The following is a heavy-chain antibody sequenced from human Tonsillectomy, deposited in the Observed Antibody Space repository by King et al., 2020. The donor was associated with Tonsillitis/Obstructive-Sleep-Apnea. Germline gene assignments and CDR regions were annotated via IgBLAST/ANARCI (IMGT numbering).Heavy chain of an antibody. J-gene: IGHJ6*02. D-gene: IGHD3-16*01. CDR1: GGSISSYS. CDR3: ARDLAPRGGLPPEGIDV. CDR2: IYYSGST. V-gene: IGHV4-59*01. Sequence: QLQESGPGLVKPSETLSLTCTVSGGSISSYSWSWIRQPPGKGLEWIGYIYYSGSTNYNPSLKSRVTISVDTSKNQFSLKLSSVTAADTAVYYCARDLAPRGGLPPEGIDVWGQGTTVTVSS.